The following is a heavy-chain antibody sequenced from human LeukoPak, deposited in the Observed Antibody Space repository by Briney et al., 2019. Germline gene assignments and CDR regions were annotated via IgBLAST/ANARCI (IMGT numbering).Heavy chain of an antibody. CDR1: GYTLTELS. CDR2: FDPEDGET. CDR3: ATLFSNHHRGWFDP. V-gene: IGHV1-24*01. J-gene: IGHJ5*02. Sequence: ASVKVSCKVSGYTLTELSMHWVRQAPGKGLEWMGGFDPEDGETIYTQKFQGRVTMTEDTSTDTAYMELSSLGSEDTAVYYCATLFSNHHRGWFDPWGQGTLVTVSS. D-gene: IGHD3-10*01.